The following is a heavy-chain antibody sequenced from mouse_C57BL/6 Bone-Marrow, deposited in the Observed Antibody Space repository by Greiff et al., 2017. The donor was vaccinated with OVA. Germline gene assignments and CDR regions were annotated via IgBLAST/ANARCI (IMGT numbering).Heavy chain of an antibody. CDR2: ISYDGSN. V-gene: IGHV3-6*01. CDR3: ASSTVDYFDY. D-gene: IGHD1-1*01. J-gene: IGHJ2*01. CDR1: GYSITSGYY. Sequence: DVQLQESGPGLVKPSQSLSLTCSVTGYSITSGYYWNWIRQFPGNKLEWMGYISYDGSNNYNPSLKNRISITRDTSKNQFFLKLNSVTTEDTATYYCASSTVDYFDYWGQGTTLTVSS.